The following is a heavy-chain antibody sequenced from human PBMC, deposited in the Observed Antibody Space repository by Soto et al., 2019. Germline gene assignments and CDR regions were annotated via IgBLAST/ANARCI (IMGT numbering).Heavy chain of an antibody. D-gene: IGHD6-13*01. Sequence: PSETLSLTCTVSGGSISSYYWSWIRQPAGKGLEWIGRIYTSGSTNYNPSLKSRVTMSVDTSKNQFSLKLSSVTAADTAVYYCARVAIAAASRDYYYGMDVWGQGTTVTVSS. V-gene: IGHV4-4*07. CDR3: ARVAIAAASRDYYYGMDV. CDR1: GGSISSYY. CDR2: IYTSGST. J-gene: IGHJ6*02.